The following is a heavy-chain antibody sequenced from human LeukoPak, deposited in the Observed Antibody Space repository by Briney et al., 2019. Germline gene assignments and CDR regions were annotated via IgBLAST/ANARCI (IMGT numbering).Heavy chain of an antibody. J-gene: IGHJ4*02. CDR3: ARVTGYMVEDYFDY. D-gene: IGHD6-13*01. CDR1: GGSISSGSYY. Sequence: SETLSLTCTVSGGSISSGSYYWSWIRQPAGKGLEWIGRIYTSGSTNYNPSLKSRVTISVDTSKNQFSLRLSSVTAADTAVYYCARVTGYMVEDYFDYWGQGTLVTVSS. CDR2: IYTSGST. V-gene: IGHV4-61*02.